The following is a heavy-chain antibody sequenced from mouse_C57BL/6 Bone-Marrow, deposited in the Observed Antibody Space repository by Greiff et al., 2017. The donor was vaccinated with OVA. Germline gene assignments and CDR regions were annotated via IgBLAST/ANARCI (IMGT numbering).Heavy chain of an antibody. V-gene: IGHV1-18*01. J-gene: IGHJ2*01. Sequence: VQLKQSGPELVKPGASVKIPCKASGYTFTDYNMDWVKQSHGQSLEWIGDINPNNGGTIYNQKFKGKATLTVDTSSSTAYMELRSLTSEDTADYYCAKRDYNADYFDYWGQGTTLTVSA. CDR3: AKRDYNADYFDY. CDR2: INPNNGGT. D-gene: IGHD2-12*01. CDR1: GYTFTDYN.